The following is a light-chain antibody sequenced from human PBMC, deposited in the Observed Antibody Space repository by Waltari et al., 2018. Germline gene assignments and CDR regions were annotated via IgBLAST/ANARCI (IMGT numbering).Light chain of an antibody. CDR3: QQYDTYSHT. V-gene: IGKV1-5*03. Sequence: DIQMTQSPSTMSTSVGDRVTITCRASQSISSWLAWYQQKPGKAPKLLIYKASSLESGVPSRFSGSGSGTEFTLTISSLQPDDVATYYCQQYDTYSHTFGQGTELES. CDR2: KAS. CDR1: QSISSW. J-gene: IGKJ2*01.